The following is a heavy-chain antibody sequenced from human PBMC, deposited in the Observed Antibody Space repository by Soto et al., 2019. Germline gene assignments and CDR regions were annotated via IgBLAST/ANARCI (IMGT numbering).Heavy chain of an antibody. D-gene: IGHD3-10*01. V-gene: IGHV3-23*01. CDR2: VSGDGGAT. J-gene: IGHJ4*02. CDR3: AKSGTINVYNFDF. CDR1: GFTFRSYA. Sequence: GGSLRLSCVASGFTFRSYAMNWVRQAPGKGLEWVSTVSGDGGATFYVDSVKGRFTISRDNSKNTLYLQMSRLRVEDTAIYYCAKSGTINVYNFDFWGQGPLVTVSS.